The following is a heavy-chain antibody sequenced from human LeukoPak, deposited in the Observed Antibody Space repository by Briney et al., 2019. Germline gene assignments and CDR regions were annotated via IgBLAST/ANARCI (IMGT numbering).Heavy chain of an antibody. Sequence: GAPVTLSFTASGYTFTSYDINWERHATGQGPGWRGWRNPNSGNTGYAQKFQGRVTITRNTAISTAYMELSSLRSEDTAVYYCARDRGYCSGGSCYSIWGGYYYYYYMDVWGKGTTVTVSS. CDR2: RNPNSGNT. V-gene: IGHV1-8*03. D-gene: IGHD2-15*01. CDR1: GYTFTSYD. J-gene: IGHJ6*03. CDR3: ARDRGYCSGGSCYSIWGGYYYYYYMDV.